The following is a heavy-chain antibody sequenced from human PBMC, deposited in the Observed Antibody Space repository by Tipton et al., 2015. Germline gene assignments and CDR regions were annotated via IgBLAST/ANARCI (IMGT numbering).Heavy chain of an antibody. J-gene: IGHJ4*02. CDR2: ISPYNANT. D-gene: IGHD2-15*01. CDR1: GYTFTSYG. Sequence: QLVQSGPEVKKPGASVKVSCKASGYTFTSYGISWVRQAPGQGLEWMGWISPYNANTKYAQKFLGRVTVTTDASTNTAYMELRTLRSDDTAVYYCARENSMWYPYFDYWGQGTLVTVSS. CDR3: ARENSMWYPYFDY. V-gene: IGHV1-18*01.